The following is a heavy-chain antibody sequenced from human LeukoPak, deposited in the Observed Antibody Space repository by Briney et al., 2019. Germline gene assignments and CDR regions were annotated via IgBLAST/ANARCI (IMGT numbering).Heavy chain of an antibody. CDR2: IYSGGST. CDR1: GLTVSSNS. J-gene: IGHJ4*02. Sequence: GGSLRLSCAASGLTVSSNSMSWVRQAPGKGLEWASFIYSGGSTYYADSVKGRFTISRDNSKNTLYLQMNSLRADDTAVYYCATPPTVTRNYWGQGTLVTVSS. D-gene: IGHD4-17*01. V-gene: IGHV3-53*01. CDR3: ATPPTVTRNY.